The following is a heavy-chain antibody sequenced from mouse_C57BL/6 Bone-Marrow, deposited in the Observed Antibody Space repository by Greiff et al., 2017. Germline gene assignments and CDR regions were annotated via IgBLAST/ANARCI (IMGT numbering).Heavy chain of an antibody. V-gene: IGHV1-81*01. CDR3: ANQVAPGYFDV. Sequence: QVQLQQSGAELARPGASVKLSCKASGYTFTSYGISWVKQRTGQGLEWIGEIYPRSGNTYYNEKFKGKATLTADKSSSTAYMELRSLTSEDAAVYFCANQVAPGYFDVWGTGTTVTVSS. CDR1: GYTFTSYG. CDR2: IYPRSGNT. D-gene: IGHD1-3*01. J-gene: IGHJ1*03.